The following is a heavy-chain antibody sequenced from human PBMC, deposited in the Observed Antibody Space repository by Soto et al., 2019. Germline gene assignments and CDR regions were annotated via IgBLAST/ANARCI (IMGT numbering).Heavy chain of an antibody. V-gene: IGHV3-74*01. CDR3: ARASTVTLYNWFDP. CDR2: INTDGSTT. CDR1: GFTFSTYW. J-gene: IGHJ5*02. D-gene: IGHD4-4*01. Sequence: GGSLRFSCAASGFTFSTYWMHWVRQVPGKGLVWVSRINTDGSTTDYADSVKGRFTISRDNAKNTLYLQMNSLRAEDTAIYYCARASTVTLYNWFDPWGQGTLVTVSS.